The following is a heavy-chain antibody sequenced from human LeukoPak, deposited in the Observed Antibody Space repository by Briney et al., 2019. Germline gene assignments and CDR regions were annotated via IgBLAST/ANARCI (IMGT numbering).Heavy chain of an antibody. Sequence: GAAVKVSFKASGGTFSSHAISWVRQAPGQGLEWMGGIIPILGTANYAQKFQGRVTITTDDSTSTAYMELSGLRSEDTAVYYCARGANIITIFGGGTNWFDPWGQGTLVTVSS. J-gene: IGHJ5*02. CDR3: ARGANIITIFGGGTNWFDP. CDR2: IIPILGTA. V-gene: IGHV1-69*05. D-gene: IGHD3-3*01. CDR1: GGTFSSHA.